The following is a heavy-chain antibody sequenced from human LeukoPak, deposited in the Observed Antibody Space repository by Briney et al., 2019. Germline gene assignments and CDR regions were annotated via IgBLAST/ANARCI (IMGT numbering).Heavy chain of an antibody. V-gene: IGHV4-34*01. Sequence: SETLSLTCAVYGGSFSGYYWSWIRQPPGKGLEWIGEINHSGSTNYNPSLKSRVTISVDTSKNQFSLKLSSVTAADTAVYYCARVRAYCGGDCDIPSRRVGYYFDYWGQGTLVTVSS. CDR2: INHSGST. D-gene: IGHD2-21*02. CDR3: ARVRAYCGGDCDIPSRRVGYYFDY. J-gene: IGHJ4*02. CDR1: GGSFSGYY.